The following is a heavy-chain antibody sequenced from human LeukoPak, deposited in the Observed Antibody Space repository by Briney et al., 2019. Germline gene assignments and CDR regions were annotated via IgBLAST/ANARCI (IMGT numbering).Heavy chain of an antibody. D-gene: IGHD1-7*01. V-gene: IGHV3-23*01. CDR3: AKRPGELRGY. Sequence: PGGSLRPSCAASGFTFSSYAMSWVRQAPGKGLEWVSAISGSGGSTDYADSVKDRFIISRDNSKNTLYLQMNSLRAEDTAVYYCAKRPGELRGYWGQGTLVTVSS. CDR2: ISGSGGST. CDR1: GFTFSSYA. J-gene: IGHJ4*02.